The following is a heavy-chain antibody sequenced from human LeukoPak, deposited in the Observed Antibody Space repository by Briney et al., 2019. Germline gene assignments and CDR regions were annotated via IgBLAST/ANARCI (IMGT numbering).Heavy chain of an antibody. Sequence: PSETLSLTCAVYGGSFSGYYWSWIRQPAGKGLEWIGRIYTSGSTNYNPSLKSRVTMSVDTSKNQFSLKLSSVTAADTAVYYCAGYSGSYSLDYWGQGTLVTVSS. D-gene: IGHD1-26*01. CDR1: GGSFSGYY. V-gene: IGHV4-59*10. J-gene: IGHJ4*02. CDR3: AGYSGSYSLDY. CDR2: IYTSGST.